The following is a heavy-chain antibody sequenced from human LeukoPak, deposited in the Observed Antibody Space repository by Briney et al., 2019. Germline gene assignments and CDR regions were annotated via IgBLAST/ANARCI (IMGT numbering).Heavy chain of an antibody. D-gene: IGHD3-16*01. CDR2: IHPKSGDT. CDR1: GYTFTSYG. J-gene: IGHJ4*02. CDR3: SRGSGISFGGIDY. V-gene: IGHV1-2*02. Sequence: ASVTVSCKSSGYTFTSYGISWVRQAPGQGLEWMGWIHPKSGDTHYAQKFLGRVTLTRDTSTTIVYMELKWLTSDDTAVYYCSRGSGISFGGIDYWGQGTLVTVSS.